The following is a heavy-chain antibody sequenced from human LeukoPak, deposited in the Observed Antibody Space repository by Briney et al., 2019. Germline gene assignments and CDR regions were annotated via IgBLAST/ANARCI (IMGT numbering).Heavy chain of an antibody. CDR1: GFTFDDYA. CDR2: ISWNSGSI. CDR3: AKGGTIFGVVIESSYYFDH. J-gene: IGHJ4*02. D-gene: IGHD3-3*01. V-gene: IGHV3-9*01. Sequence: PGGSLRLSCAASGFTFDDYAMHWVRQAPGKGLEWVSGISWNSGSIGYADSVKGRFTISRDNAKNSLYLQMNSLRDADTAVYYCAKGGTIFGVVIESSYYFDHWGQGTLVTVSS.